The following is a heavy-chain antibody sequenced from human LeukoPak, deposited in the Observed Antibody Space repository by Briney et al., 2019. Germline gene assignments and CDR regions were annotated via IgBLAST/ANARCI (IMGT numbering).Heavy chain of an antibody. V-gene: IGHV5-10-1*01. CDR2: IDPSDSCT. CDR3: AIDDLTGYVY. CDR1: GYSFTSYW. J-gene: IGHJ4*02. Sequence: GESLKISCKGSGYSFTSYWISWVRQMPGKGLEWMGRIDPSDSCTNYSPSFQGHVTISADRSISTAYLQWSSLKASDTAMYYCAIDDLTGYVYWGQGTLLTVSS. D-gene: IGHD3-9*01.